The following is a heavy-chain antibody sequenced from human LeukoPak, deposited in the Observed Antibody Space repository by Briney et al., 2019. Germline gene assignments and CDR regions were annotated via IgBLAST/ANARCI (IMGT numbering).Heavy chain of an antibody. D-gene: IGHD3-9*01. CDR3: ARSELRYFDWLLMNNWFDP. CDR2: ISAYNGNT. Sequence: ASVKVSYKASGYTFTSYGISWVRQAPGQGLEWMGWISAYNGNTNYAQKLQGRVTMTTDTSTSTAYMELRSLRSDDTAVYYCARSELRYFDWLLMNNWFDPWGQGTLVTVSS. J-gene: IGHJ5*02. CDR1: GYTFTSYG. V-gene: IGHV1-18*01.